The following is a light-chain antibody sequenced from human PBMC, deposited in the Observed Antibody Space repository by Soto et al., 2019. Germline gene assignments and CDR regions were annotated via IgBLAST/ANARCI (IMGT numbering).Light chain of an antibody. CDR2: GAS. CDR1: QSVSSY. CDR3: QQYNGWPRA. V-gene: IGKV3-15*01. J-gene: IGKJ4*01. Sequence: VLTEAPATLYLSPGERATLSCRASQSVSSYLAWYQQKPGQAPRLLIYGASTRATGIPARFSGSGSGTEFTLTISSLQSEDFAVYYCQQYNGWPRAFGGGTKVDIK.